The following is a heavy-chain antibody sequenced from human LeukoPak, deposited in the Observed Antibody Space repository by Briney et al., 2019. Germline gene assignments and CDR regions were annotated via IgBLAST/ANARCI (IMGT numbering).Heavy chain of an antibody. CDR3: PRRWGGSGAYYNGAAVFDR. J-gene: IGHJ4*02. CDR2: IDPSDSDS. CDR1: GYTFTSEW. V-gene: IGHV5-51*01. D-gene: IGHD3-10*01. Sequence: GESLKISCKVSGYTFTSEWIGWVRQIPGKGLEWMGIIDPSDSDSRYSPSFRGQVTISADKSSSPTYLQWNSLKASDTAIYYCPRRWGGSGAYYNGAAVFDRWGQGTLVTVSS.